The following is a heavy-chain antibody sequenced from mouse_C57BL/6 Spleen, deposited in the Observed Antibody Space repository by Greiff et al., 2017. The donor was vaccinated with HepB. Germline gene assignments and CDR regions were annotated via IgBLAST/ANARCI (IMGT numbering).Heavy chain of an antibody. D-gene: IGHD4-1*01. CDR2: IDPSDSYT. Sequence: QVHVKQPGAELVKPGASVKLSCKASGYTFTSYWMQWVKQRPGQGLEWIGEIDPSDSYTNYNQKFKGKATLTVDTSSSTAYMQLSSLTSEDSAVYYCARSPLAGTTAYWGQGTLVTVSA. CDR3: ARSPLAGTTAY. J-gene: IGHJ3*01. CDR1: GYTFTSYW. V-gene: IGHV1-50*01.